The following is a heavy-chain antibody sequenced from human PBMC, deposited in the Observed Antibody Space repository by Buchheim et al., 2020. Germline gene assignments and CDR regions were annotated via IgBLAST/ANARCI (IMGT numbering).Heavy chain of an antibody. D-gene: IGHD2-2*01. J-gene: IGHJ4*02. V-gene: IGHV3-30*03. CDR2: ISYDGSYK. Sequence: QVQLVESGGGVVQPGRSLRLSCAASGLTFSSHAMHWGRQPPGKGLEWVAIISYDGSYKDYPDSVKGRFTVSRDNFQNTLFLQMNSLRAEDTAVYYCGAEVGSREFDNWGQGTL. CDR3: GAEVGSREFDN. CDR1: GLTFSSHA.